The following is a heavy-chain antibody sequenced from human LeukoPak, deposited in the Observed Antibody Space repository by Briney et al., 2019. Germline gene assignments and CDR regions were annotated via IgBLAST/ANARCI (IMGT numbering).Heavy chain of an antibody. V-gene: IGHV3-21*01. Sequence: PGGCLRLSCASSGFTFTAYSMNWGPPAPGGGLEWISFISSSGHYIYYAESLKGRFTISRDNANSSLYLQISTLKAEDTAVYYCTRQWLRVMDVWGKGTTVTVSS. CDR2: ISSSGHYI. CDR1: GFTFTAYS. CDR3: TRQWLRVMDV. D-gene: IGHD6-19*01. J-gene: IGHJ6*04.